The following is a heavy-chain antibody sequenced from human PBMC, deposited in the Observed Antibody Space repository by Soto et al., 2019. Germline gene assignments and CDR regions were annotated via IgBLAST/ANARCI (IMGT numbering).Heavy chain of an antibody. CDR1: GFPFSGSA. D-gene: IGHD6-19*01. CDR3: RWQWLALDY. V-gene: IGHV3-73*01. Sequence: GGSLRLSCAASGFPFSGSAMHWVRQASGKGLEWVGRIRSKANSYATAYAASVKGRFTISRDDSKNTAYLQMNSLKTEDTAVYYCRWQWLALDYWGQGTLVTVSS. CDR2: IRSKANSYAT. J-gene: IGHJ4*02.